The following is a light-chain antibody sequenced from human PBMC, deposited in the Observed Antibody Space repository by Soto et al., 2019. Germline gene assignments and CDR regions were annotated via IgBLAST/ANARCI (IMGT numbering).Light chain of an antibody. CDR3: QYYGGSPRT. CDR2: GAS. J-gene: IGKJ1*01. Sequence: EIFLTQSPVTLSLSPGEGTTLSCRASESVASLAWYQQKPGQAPRLLIYGASTRATGIPDRFSGSGSGTDFTLNISRLEPEDFAVYYCQYYGGSPRTFGRGTKVDIK. CDR1: ESVAS. V-gene: IGKV3-20*01.